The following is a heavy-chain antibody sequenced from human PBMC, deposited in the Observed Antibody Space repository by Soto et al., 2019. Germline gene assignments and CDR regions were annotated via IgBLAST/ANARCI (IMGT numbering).Heavy chain of an antibody. CDR3: AKSLLFVDHDYMDV. Sequence: QVQLVQSGAELKKPGSSVKVSCEASGGSFISYSFTWVRQAPGQGLEWMGRIIPIQGKANYALKFQDRVTITADRSTRTAYMELRSLRPEDTDVYYCAKSLLFVDHDYMDVWGKGTTVTVSS. V-gene: IGHV1-69*02. CDR1: GGSFISYS. J-gene: IGHJ6*03. CDR2: IIPIQGKA. D-gene: IGHD2-21*01.